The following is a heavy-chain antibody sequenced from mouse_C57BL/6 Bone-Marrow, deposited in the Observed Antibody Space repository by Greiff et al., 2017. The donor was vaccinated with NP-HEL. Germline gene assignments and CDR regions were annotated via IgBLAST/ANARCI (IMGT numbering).Heavy chain of an antibody. D-gene: IGHD2-3*01. CDR1: GYTFTSYG. V-gene: IGHV1-81*01. CDR2: IYPRSGNT. J-gene: IGHJ3*01. Sequence: VQLQQSAAELARPGASVKLSCKASGYTFTSYGISWVKQRTGQGLEWIGEIYPRSGNTYYNEKFKGKATLTADKSSSTAYMELRSLTSEDSAVYFCARYLYDGYPAWFAYWGQGTLVTVSA. CDR3: ARYLYDGYPAWFAY.